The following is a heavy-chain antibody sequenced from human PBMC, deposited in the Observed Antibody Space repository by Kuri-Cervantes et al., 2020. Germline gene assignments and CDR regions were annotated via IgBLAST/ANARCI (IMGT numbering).Heavy chain of an antibody. CDR1: GFSFSNYA. V-gene: IGHV3-23*01. CDR3: AKGSHRVIIDY. J-gene: IGHJ4*02. Sequence: GESLKISCAASGFSFSNYAMSWVRQAPGRGLEWVSGVRVGGRNTYYAASVKGRFTISRDNSKNTLYLQMNSLRAEDTAVYYCAKGSHRVIIDYWGQGTLVTVSS. CDR2: VRVGGRNT. D-gene: IGHD3-22*01.